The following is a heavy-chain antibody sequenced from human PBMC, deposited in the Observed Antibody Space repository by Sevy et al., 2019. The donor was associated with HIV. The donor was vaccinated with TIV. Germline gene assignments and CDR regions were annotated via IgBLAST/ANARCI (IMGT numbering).Heavy chain of an antibody. CDR2: IFSGGVT. J-gene: IGHJ2*01. Sequence: GGSLRLSFAASGFTVSSTYMSWVRQAPGKGLEWVSVIFSGGVTYYADSVKGRFTVSRDNSKNTLYLQMNSLRVEDTAVYYCAKHYIHDIADGWYFDLWGRGTLVTVSS. V-gene: IGHV3-53*01. CDR1: GFTVSSTY. CDR3: AKHYIHDIADGWYFDL. D-gene: IGHD6-13*01.